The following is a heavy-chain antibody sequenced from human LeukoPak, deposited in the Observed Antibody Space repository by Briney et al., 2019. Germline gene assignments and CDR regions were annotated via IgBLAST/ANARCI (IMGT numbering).Heavy chain of an antibody. CDR3: ARDRSDGSGSYYGLGNNWFDP. D-gene: IGHD3-10*01. CDR2: IYHSGST. Sequence: PSETLSLTCAVSGYSISSGYYWGWIRQPPGKGLEWIGSIYHSGSTYYNPSLNSRVTISVDTSKNQFSLKLSSVPAADTAVYYCARDRSDGSGSYYGLGNNWFDPWGRGTLVTVSS. V-gene: IGHV4-38-2*02. J-gene: IGHJ5*02. CDR1: GYSISSGYY.